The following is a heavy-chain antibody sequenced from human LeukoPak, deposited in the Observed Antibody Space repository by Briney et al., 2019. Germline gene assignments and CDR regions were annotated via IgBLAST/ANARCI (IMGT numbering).Heavy chain of an antibody. D-gene: IGHD6-19*01. J-gene: IGHJ4*02. V-gene: IGHV4-39*01. CDR1: SGSISTSNYY. CDR3: ARQAEAGASGYYFDY. Sequence: SETLSLTCTVSSGSISTSNYYWGWVRQPPGKALEWIGNIFYSGSTYYSPSLKSRVTISLDTSKNQFSLKLSSVTAADTAVYYCARQAEAGASGYYFDYWGQGTLVTVSS. CDR2: IFYSGST.